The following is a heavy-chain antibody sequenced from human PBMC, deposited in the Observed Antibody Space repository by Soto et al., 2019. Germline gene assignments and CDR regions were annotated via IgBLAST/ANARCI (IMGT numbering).Heavy chain of an antibody. V-gene: IGHV3-30-3*01. D-gene: IGHD2-2*01. CDR1: GLTFSSYA. CDR3: FRGWSSLPRDEY. CDR2: ISYDGSNK. J-gene: IGHJ1*01. Sequence: GGSLRLSCSASGLTFSSYAMHWVRQAPGKGLEWVAVISYDGSNKYYADSVKGRFTISRDNSKNTLYLQMNSLRAEDTAVYYRFRGWSSLPRDEY.